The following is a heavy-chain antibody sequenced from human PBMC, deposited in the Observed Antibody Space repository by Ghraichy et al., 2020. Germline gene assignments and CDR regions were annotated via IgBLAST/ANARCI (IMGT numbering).Heavy chain of an antibody. Sequence: SETLSLTCSVSGGSIRGGGYYWNWIRQPPGKGLEWIGPMYNSGTTNYNPSLKSRVTISVDTSKNQFSLKLTSVTAADTAVYFCARWFDPWGQGTLVTVSS. CDR2: MYNSGTT. J-gene: IGHJ5*02. CDR1: GGSIRGGGYY. CDR3: ARWFDP. V-gene: IGHV4-61*08.